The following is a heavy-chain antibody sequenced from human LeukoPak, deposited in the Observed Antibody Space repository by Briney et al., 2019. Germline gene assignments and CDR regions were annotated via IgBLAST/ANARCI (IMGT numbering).Heavy chain of an antibody. J-gene: IGHJ5*02. D-gene: IGHD6-13*01. Sequence: GGSLRLSCAASGFTFSSYAMSWVRQAPGKGLEWVSAISGSGGSTYYADSVKGRFTISRDNAKNSLYLQMNSLRAEDTAVYYCARGYSSSWYSLSYWFDPWGQGTLVTVSS. CDR1: GFTFSSYA. CDR2: ISGSGGST. CDR3: ARGYSSSWYSLSYWFDP. V-gene: IGHV3-23*01.